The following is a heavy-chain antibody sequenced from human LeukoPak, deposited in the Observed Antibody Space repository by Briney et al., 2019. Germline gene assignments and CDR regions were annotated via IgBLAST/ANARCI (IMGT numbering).Heavy chain of an antibody. CDR1: GFTFSSYS. D-gene: IGHD6-13*01. V-gene: IGHV3-21*04. CDR2: ISSSSSSYI. CDR3: ARDPGRYSSSWYMDY. Sequence: NPGGSLRLSCAASGFTFSSYSMSWVRQAPGKGLEWVSSISSSSSSYIYYAESVKGRFTISRDNAKNSLYLQMNSLRAEDTAVYYCARDPGRYSSSWYMDYWGQGTLVTVSS. J-gene: IGHJ4*02.